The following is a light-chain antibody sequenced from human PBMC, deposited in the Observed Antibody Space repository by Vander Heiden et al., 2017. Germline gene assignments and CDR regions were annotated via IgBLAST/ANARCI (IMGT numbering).Light chain of an antibody. V-gene: IGKV1-33*01. J-gene: IGKJ3*01. CDR1: QDISNY. CDR2: DAS. Sequence: DIQMTQSPSSLSASVGDRVTITCQASQDISNYLHWYQQKPGKAPKLLIYDASNLETGVPSRFSGSGSGTDFTFTISSLQPEDIATYYCQQYDNLPRVTFGPGTKVDIK. CDR3: QQYDNLPRVT.